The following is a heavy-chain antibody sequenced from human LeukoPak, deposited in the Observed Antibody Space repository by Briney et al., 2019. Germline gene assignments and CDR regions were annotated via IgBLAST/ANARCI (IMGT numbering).Heavy chain of an antibody. CDR3: ARDPTLRYCSNTNCYLLGDY. J-gene: IGHJ4*02. CDR1: GYSFTGYY. CDR2: INPNSGGT. D-gene: IGHD2-2*01. V-gene: IGHV1-2*02. Sequence: ASVKVSCKASGYSFTGYYMHWVRQAPGQGLEWMGWINPNSGGTNYAQKFQSRVTMTRDTSISTAYMEVSSLRSDDTAVYYCARDPTLRYCSNTNCYLLGDYWGQGTLVIVSA.